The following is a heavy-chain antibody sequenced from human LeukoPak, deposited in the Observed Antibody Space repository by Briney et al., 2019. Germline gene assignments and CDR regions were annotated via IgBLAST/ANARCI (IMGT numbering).Heavy chain of an antibody. D-gene: IGHD4-23*01. CDR2: IYSGGST. CDR3: ARDVYGSNPFEY. J-gene: IGHJ4*02. Sequence: PGGSLRLSCAASGFTVSSNLMSWVRQAPGKGLEWVSVIYSGGSTYYADSVKGRFTISRDNSKKMLYLQMNNLRAEDTAVCYCARDVYGSNPFEYWGQGTLVTVSS. CDR1: GFTVSSNL. V-gene: IGHV3-53*01.